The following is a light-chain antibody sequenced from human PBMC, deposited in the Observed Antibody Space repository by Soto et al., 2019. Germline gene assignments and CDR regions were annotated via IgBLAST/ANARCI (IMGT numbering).Light chain of an antibody. CDR3: LQHKTYPQT. CDR1: QDIRID. Sequence: DIQMTQSPSSLSASVGDRVIITCRASQDIRIDLGWYQQKPGKAPKRLIYAASSLQTGVPSRFGGSGSGTEFTLTISSLQPEDFATYFCLQHKTYPQTFGQGTKV. CDR2: AAS. V-gene: IGKV1-17*01. J-gene: IGKJ1*01.